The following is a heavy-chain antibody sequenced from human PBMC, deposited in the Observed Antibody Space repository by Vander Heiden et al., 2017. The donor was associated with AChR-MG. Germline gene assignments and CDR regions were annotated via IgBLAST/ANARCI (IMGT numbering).Heavy chain of an antibody. CDR3: ARFDRPRVAGYFDY. D-gene: IGHD6-19*01. J-gene: IGHJ4*02. Sequence: QVQLVEPGGGVVQPGRSLRLSCAASGFTFGSYGMHWVRQDPGKGLEWVAVIWYDGSNKYYADSVKGRFTISRDNSKNTLYLQMNSLRAEDTAVYYCARFDRPRVAGYFDYWGQGTLVTVSS. CDR1: GFTFGSYG. CDR2: IWYDGSNK. V-gene: IGHV3-33*01.